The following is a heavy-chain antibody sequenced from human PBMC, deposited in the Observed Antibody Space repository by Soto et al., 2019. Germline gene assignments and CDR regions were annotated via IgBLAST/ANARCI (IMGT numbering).Heavy chain of an antibody. J-gene: IGHJ4*02. V-gene: IGHV4-4*02. CDR1: GSTLYSTHW. CDR2: IYHSGNT. D-gene: IGHD3-10*01. CDR3: AGRGYYFGSGSFFDS. Sequence: QVQLQESGPGLVKPSGTLSLTCAVSGSTLYSTHWWSWVRQPPGKGLEWIGEIYHSGNTNYNPSLKSRVTLTIDTSKDQFSPNLTSVTAAGTAVYYRAGRGYYFGSGSFFDSWGQGTLVTVSS.